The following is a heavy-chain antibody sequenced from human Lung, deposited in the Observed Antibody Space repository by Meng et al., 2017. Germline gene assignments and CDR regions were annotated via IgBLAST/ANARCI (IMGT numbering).Heavy chain of an antibody. Sequence: VPVQDAGAPLVRPSGTLSLTCGVSGGSITSSTWWRWVRQTPGKGLEWFGEIFHSGSTNYNPPLESRVTISVDKSKNQFSLKVYSVTAADTATYYCARFDISSSGRGDYWGQGILVTVSS. CDR2: IFHSGST. J-gene: IGHJ4*02. V-gene: IGHV4-4*02. CDR1: GGSITSSTW. CDR3: ARFDISSSGRGDY. D-gene: IGHD1-26*01.